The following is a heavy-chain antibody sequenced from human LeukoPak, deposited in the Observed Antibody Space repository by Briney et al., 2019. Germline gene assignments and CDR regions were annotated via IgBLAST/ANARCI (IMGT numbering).Heavy chain of an antibody. CDR1: GFTFSSYS. D-gene: IGHD6-19*01. CDR2: ISSSSSYI. V-gene: IGHV3-21*01. CDR3: AREPSGSSGWYEVGDAFDI. Sequence: PGGSLRLSCAASGFTFSSYSMNWVRQAPGKGLEWASSISSSSSYIYYADSVKGRFTISRDNAKNSLYLQMNSLRAEDTAVYYCAREPSGSSGWYEVGDAFDIWGQGTMVTVSS. J-gene: IGHJ3*02.